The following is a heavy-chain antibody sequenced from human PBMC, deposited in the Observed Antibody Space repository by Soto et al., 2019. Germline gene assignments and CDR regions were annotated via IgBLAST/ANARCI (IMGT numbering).Heavy chain of an antibody. Sequence: QVQLVQSGAEVKKPGASVKVSCKTSGYPFTSYGINWVRQAPGQGPEWMGWISAYNGKTSYTQKFQGRVTMTTDTSTSTAYMELRSLRSDDTAVYYCARDRLIAVTGLLHYWGQGTVVTVSS. CDR3: ARDRLIAVTGLLHY. J-gene: IGHJ4*02. CDR2: ISAYNGKT. D-gene: IGHD6-19*01. CDR1: GYPFTSYG. V-gene: IGHV1-18*01.